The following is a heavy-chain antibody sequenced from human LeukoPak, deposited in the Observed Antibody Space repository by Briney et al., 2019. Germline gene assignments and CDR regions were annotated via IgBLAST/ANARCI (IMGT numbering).Heavy chain of an antibody. J-gene: IGHJ4*02. D-gene: IGHD2-2*01. V-gene: IGHV4-61*02. Sequence: SETLSLTCTVSGGSISSGSYYWGWIRQRAGKGLEWIGRIYTSGSTNYNPSLKSRVTISVDTSKNQFSLKLSSVTAADTAVYYCARGVVVPAAHFDYWGQGTLVTVSS. CDR2: IYTSGST. CDR3: ARGVVVPAAHFDY. CDR1: GGSISSGSYY.